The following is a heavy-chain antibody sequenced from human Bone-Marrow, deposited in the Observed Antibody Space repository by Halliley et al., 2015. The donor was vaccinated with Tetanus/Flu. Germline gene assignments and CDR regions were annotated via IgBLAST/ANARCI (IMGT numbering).Heavy chain of an antibody. CDR3: ARDSGSAFYGIDV. J-gene: IGHJ6*02. CDR2: IYHDGST. Sequence: TLSLTCTVSGGSISSSHWWGWVRQPPGKGLEWIGEIYHDGSTNHNPSLKSRITMSVDKSKKEFSLQLTSVTAADSALYYCARDSGSAFYGIDVWGPGTTVTVSS. D-gene: IGHD3-10*01. V-gene: IGHV4-4*02. CDR1: GGSISSSHW.